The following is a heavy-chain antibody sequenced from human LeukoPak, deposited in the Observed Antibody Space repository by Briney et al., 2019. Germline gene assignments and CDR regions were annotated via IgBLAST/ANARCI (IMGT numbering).Heavy chain of an antibody. CDR3: AREGISYSSGWFFRVKYNWFDP. D-gene: IGHD6-19*01. CDR1: GYTFTSYY. J-gene: IGHJ5*02. CDR2: INPSGGST. V-gene: IGHV1-46*01. Sequence: ASVKVSCKASGYTFTSYYMHWVRQAPGQGLEWMGIINPSGGSTSYAQKFQGRVTMTRDMSTSTVYMELSSLRSEDTAVYYCAREGISYSSGWFFRVKYNWFDPWGQGTLVTVSS.